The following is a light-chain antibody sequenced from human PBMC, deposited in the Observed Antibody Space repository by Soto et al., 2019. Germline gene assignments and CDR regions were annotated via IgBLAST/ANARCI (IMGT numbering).Light chain of an antibody. CDR3: QQYGSSPPRT. J-gene: IGKJ1*01. Sequence: EIVLTQSPGTLSLSPGDIATLSCRAIQSVSSSYLAWYQQKPGQAPRLLIYGASSRATGIPDRFSGSGSGADFTLTISRLEPEDFAVYYCQQYGSSPPRTFGQGTKVDI. V-gene: IGKV3-20*01. CDR1: QSVSSSY. CDR2: GAS.